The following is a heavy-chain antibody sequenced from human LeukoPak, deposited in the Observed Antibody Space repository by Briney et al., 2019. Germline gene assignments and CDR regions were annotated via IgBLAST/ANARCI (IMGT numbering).Heavy chain of an antibody. J-gene: IGHJ4*02. V-gene: IGHV4-59*01. CDR2: IYYSGST. CDR1: GGSISSYY. D-gene: IGHD3-22*01. Sequence: SETLSLTCTVSGGSISSYYWSWIRQPPGKGLERIGYIYYSGSTNYNPSLKSRVTISVDTSKNQFSLKLSSVTAADTAVYYCARMAIVVVDVGCDYWGQGTLVTVSS. CDR3: ARMAIVVVDVGCDY.